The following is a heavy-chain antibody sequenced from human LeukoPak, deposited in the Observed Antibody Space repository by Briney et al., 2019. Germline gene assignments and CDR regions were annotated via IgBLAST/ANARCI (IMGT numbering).Heavy chain of an antibody. Sequence: GGSLRLSCAASGFTFSSYWMHCVRQAPGKGLVWVSRINSDGSSTSYADSVKGRFTISRDNAKNTLYLQMNSLRAEDTAVYYCAREPMAGTVGWFDPWGQGTLVTVSS. CDR2: INSDGSST. V-gene: IGHV3-74*01. J-gene: IGHJ5*02. D-gene: IGHD6-19*01. CDR3: AREPMAGTVGWFDP. CDR1: GFTFSSYW.